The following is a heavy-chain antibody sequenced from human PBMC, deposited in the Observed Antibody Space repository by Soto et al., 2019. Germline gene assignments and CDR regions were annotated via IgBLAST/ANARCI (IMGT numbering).Heavy chain of an antibody. Sequence: ASVKVSCKASGYTFTTFGISWVRQAPGQGPERMGWISTSNGDTKYAREVQGRVTMSTDTTTSTAYMELSSLKSDDTAVYYCAREYCVTTSCYGVDYWGQGSLVTVSS. CDR2: ISTSNGDT. V-gene: IGHV1-18*01. J-gene: IGHJ4*02. CDR3: AREYCVTTSCYGVDY. D-gene: IGHD2-2*01. CDR1: GYTFTTFG.